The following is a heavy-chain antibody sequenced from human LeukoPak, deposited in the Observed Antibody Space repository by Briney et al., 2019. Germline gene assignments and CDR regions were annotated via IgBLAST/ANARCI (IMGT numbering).Heavy chain of an antibody. Sequence: PSETLSLTCTVSGGSISSYYWSWIRQPPGKGLEWIGYIYYSGSTNYNPSLKSRVTISVDTSKNQFSLKLSSVTAADTAVYYCASDWLHDAFDIWGQGTMVTVSS. J-gene: IGHJ3*02. CDR2: IYYSGST. CDR3: ASDWLHDAFDI. V-gene: IGHV4-59*01. D-gene: IGHD5-12*01. CDR1: GGSISSYY.